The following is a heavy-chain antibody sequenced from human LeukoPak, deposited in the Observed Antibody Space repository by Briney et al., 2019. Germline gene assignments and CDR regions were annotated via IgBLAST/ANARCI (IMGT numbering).Heavy chain of an antibody. V-gene: IGHV1-46*01. CDR1: GYTFTSYY. CDR3: AAEGDY. J-gene: IGHJ4*02. CDR2: INPNNGNT. Sequence: GASVKVSCKASGYTFTSYYMHWVRQAPGQGLGWMGIINPNNGNTNYAQKFQGRVTMTRDTSTSTVYMELSSLKSEDTAVYYCAAEGDYWGQGTLVTVSS.